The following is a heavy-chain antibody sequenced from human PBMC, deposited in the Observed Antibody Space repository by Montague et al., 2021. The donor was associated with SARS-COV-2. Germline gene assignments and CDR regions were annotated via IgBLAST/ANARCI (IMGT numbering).Heavy chain of an antibody. CDR2: IGTRGDT. CDR1: GFILSTYD. J-gene: IGHJ6*02. CDR3: ARAPPYSSASWGYYGMDV. Sequence: SLRLSCAASGFILSTYDMHWVRQATGKGLEWVSAIGTRGDTYYPGSVKGRFTRSRENAENSLYLQMTGLRAGDTAVYYCARAPPYSSASWGYYGMDVWGQGTTVTVSS. V-gene: IGHV3-13*01. D-gene: IGHD6-6*01.